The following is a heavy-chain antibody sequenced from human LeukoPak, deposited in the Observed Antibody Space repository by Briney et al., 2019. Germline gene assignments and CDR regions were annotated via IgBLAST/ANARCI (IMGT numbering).Heavy chain of an antibody. J-gene: IGHJ4*02. CDR2: ISGSGGST. Sequence: GGSLRLSCAASGFTFSSYAMSWVRQAPGKGLERVSAISGSGGSTYYADSVKGRFTISRDNSKNTLYLQMNSLRAEDTAVYYCAKSLVGAVGYDYWGQGTLVTVSS. V-gene: IGHV3-23*01. D-gene: IGHD1-26*01. CDR3: AKSLVGAVGYDY. CDR1: GFTFSSYA.